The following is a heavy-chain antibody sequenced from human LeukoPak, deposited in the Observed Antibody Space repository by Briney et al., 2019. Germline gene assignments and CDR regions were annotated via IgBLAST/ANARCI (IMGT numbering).Heavy chain of an antibody. CDR3: ARHESDSDYSFLDY. Sequence: SETLSLTCSVSGGSINSYYWSWIRQPPGRGLEWIGYIYYSGSTNYNPSLKSRVTISVDTSKNQFSLELTSVTAADTAVYYCARHESDSDYSFLDYWGQGTLVSVSS. J-gene: IGHJ4*02. V-gene: IGHV4-59*01. CDR1: GGSINSYY. CDR2: IYYSGST. D-gene: IGHD3-22*01.